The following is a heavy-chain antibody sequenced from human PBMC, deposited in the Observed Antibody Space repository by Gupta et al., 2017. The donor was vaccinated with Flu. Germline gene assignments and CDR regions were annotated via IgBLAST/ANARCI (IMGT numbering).Heavy chain of an antibody. CDR3: AKSLAASRDWFDP. Sequence: RQAPGKGLEWVSSISSSGSYIYYADSVKGRFTISRDSAKNSLYLQMNSLRAEDTAVYHCAKSLAASRDWFDPWGQGTLVTVSS. J-gene: IGHJ5*02. V-gene: IGHV3-21*01. CDR2: ISSSGSYI. D-gene: IGHD6-6*01.